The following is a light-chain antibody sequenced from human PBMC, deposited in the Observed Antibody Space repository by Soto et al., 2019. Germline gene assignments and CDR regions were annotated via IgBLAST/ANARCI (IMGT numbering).Light chain of an antibody. CDR2: GAS. J-gene: IGKJ1*01. V-gene: IGKV3-20*01. CDR3: QQYESPPRT. Sequence: IVVTLHKSTLSLSPGERATVSCRVCHSFTSSYLAWYQQRPGQAPRLLIYGASRRESGVPDRFSGSESETDFTLTISGLQAEDVAVYYCQQYESPPRTFGQGTKV. CDR1: HSFTSSY.